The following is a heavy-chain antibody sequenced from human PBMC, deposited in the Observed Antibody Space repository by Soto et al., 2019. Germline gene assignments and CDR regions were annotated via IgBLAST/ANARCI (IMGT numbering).Heavy chain of an antibody. J-gene: IGHJ3*02. D-gene: IGHD2-21*01. CDR2: IIPMLGIR. CDR3: TIGSWSGEVFDI. CDR1: GGTFSTYS. V-gene: IGHV1-69*02. Sequence: QVQLVQSGAEVKKPGSSVKVCCKDSGGTFSTYSMFWVRQAPGQGLEWMGRIIPMLGIRNYAQRFQDRVTITADKSTATAHMELSSLRSEDTALYNCTIGSWSGEVFDIWGQGTMVTVSS.